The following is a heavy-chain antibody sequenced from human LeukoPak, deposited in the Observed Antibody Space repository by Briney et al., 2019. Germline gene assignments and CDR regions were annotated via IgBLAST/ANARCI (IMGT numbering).Heavy chain of an antibody. Sequence: GASVKVSCKASGYTFTSYYMHWVRQAPGQGLEWMGIINPSGGSTSYAQRFQGRVTMTRDMSTSTVYMELSSLRSEDTVVYYCARIYDSSGYYGDWGQGTLVTVSS. CDR1: GYTFTSYY. CDR2: INPSGGST. V-gene: IGHV1-46*01. D-gene: IGHD3-22*01. J-gene: IGHJ4*02. CDR3: ARIYDSSGYYGD.